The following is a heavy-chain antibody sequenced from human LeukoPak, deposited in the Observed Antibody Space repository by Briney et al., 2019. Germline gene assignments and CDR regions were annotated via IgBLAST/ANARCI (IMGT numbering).Heavy chain of an antibody. J-gene: IGHJ4*02. CDR3: ASNYLYSGSSGIYYDY. Sequence: GGSLRLSCAASGFTFSSYSMNWVRQAPGKGLEWVSYISSSSSTIYYADSVKGRFTISRDNAKNSLYLQMNSLRDEDTAVYYCASNYLYSGSSGIYYDYWGQGTLVTGSS. D-gene: IGHD1-26*01. CDR2: ISSSSSTI. CDR1: GFTFSSYS. V-gene: IGHV3-48*02.